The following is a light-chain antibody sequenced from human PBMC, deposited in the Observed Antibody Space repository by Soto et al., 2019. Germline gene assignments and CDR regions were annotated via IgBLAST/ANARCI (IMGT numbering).Light chain of an antibody. CDR3: QSFDSSLSGSI. Sequence: QSVLTQPPSVSGAPGQRVTISCTGSSSNIGAGYDVQWYQQLPGTAPKLVIYGDTNRPSGVPDGFSGSKSGTTASLAITGLQAEYEGDYYGQSFDSSLSGSIFGGGTKLTVL. CDR2: GDT. V-gene: IGLV1-40*01. J-gene: IGLJ2*01. CDR1: SSNIGAGYD.